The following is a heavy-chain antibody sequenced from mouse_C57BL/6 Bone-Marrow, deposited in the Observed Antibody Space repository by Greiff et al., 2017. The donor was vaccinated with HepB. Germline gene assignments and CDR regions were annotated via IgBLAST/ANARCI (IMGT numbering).Heavy chain of an antibody. V-gene: IGHV1-82*01. Sequence: QVQLQQPGAELVKPGASVKISCKASGYAFSSSWMNWVKQRPGKGLEWIGRIYPGDGDTNYNGKFKGKATLTADKSSSTAYMQLSSLTSEDSAVYFCALITTVEEDYFDYWGQGTTLTVSS. CDR2: IYPGDGDT. D-gene: IGHD1-1*01. CDR3: ALITTVEEDYFDY. J-gene: IGHJ2*01. CDR1: GYAFSSSW.